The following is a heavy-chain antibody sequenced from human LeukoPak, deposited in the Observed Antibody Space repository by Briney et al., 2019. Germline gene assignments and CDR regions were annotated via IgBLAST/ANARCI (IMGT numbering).Heavy chain of an antibody. J-gene: IGHJ3*02. D-gene: IGHD1-26*01. CDR2: INPNSGGT. V-gene: IGHV1-2*02. CDR1: GYTFTGYY. CDR3: ARPSGSYLIGAFDI. Sequence: GSSVNVSCKASGYTFTGYYMHWVRQAPGQGLEWMGWINPNSGGTNYAQKFQGRVTMTRDTSISTAYMELSRLRSDDTAVYYCARPSGSYLIGAFDIWGQGTMVTVSS.